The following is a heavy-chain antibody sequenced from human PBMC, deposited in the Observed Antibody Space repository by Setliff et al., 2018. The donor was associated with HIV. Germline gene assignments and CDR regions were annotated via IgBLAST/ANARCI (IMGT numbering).Heavy chain of an antibody. D-gene: IGHD3-16*01. J-gene: IGHJ4*02. CDR2: IYYSGST. V-gene: IGHV4-39*07. CDR1: GGSISSSSYY. CDR3: ARAPPGGVVLIDY. Sequence: SETLSLTCTVSGGSISSSSYYWGWIRQPPGKGLEWIANIYYSGSTFYNPSLKSRVTIAIDTSKNQFSLKLTSLTAADTAVYYCARAPPGGVVLIDYWGQGTLVTVS.